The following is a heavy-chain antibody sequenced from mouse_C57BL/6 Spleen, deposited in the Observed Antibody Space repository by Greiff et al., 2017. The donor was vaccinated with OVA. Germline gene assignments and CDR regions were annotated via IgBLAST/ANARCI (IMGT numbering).Heavy chain of an antibody. V-gene: IGHV5-9-1*02. CDR3: TRYYDYDGYYAMDY. Sequence: VQLKESGEGLVKPGGSLKLSCAASGFTFSSYAMSWVRQTPEKRLEWVAYISSGGDYIYYADTVKGRFTISRDNARNTLYLQMSSLKSEDTAMYYCTRYYDYDGYYAMDYWGQGTSVTVSS. D-gene: IGHD2-4*01. J-gene: IGHJ4*01. CDR1: GFTFSSYA. CDR2: ISSGGDYI.